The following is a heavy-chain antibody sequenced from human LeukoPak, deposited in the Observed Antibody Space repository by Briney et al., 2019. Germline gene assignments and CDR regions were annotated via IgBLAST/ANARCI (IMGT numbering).Heavy chain of an antibody. Sequence: GGTLRLSCAASGFTFSSYAMSWVRQAPGKGLEWVSAISGSGGSTYYADSVKGRFTISRDNSKNTLYLQMNSLRAEDTAVYYCAGTKGIAAADNWFDPWGQGTLVTVSS. CDR2: ISGSGGST. J-gene: IGHJ5*02. CDR3: AGTKGIAAADNWFDP. V-gene: IGHV3-23*01. CDR1: GFTFSSYA. D-gene: IGHD6-13*01.